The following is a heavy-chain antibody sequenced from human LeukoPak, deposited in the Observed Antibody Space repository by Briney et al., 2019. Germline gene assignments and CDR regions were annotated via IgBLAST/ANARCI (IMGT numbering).Heavy chain of an antibody. CDR3: TRVLYYYDSSGPRGFDY. D-gene: IGHD3-22*01. CDR1: GYTFTSYG. Sequence: SVKVSCKASGYTFTSYGISWVRQAPGQGLEWMGRIIPILGIANYAQKFQGRVTITADKSTSTACMELSSLRSEDTAVYYCTRVLYYYDSSGPRGFDYWGQGTLVTVSS. CDR2: IIPILGIA. V-gene: IGHV1-69*04. J-gene: IGHJ4*02.